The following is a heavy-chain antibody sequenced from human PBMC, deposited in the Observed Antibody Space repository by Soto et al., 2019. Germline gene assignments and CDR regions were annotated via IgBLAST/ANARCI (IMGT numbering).Heavy chain of an antibody. V-gene: IGHV3-21*01. Sequence: GGSLRLSCAASGFTSSSYSMDWVRQAPGKGLEWVSSISSSSTYIHYADSVKGRFTISRDNAKNSLYLQMNSLSAEDTAVYYCASQTSGYYYYGMDVWGQGTTVTVSS. CDR3: ASQTSGYYYYGMDV. CDR1: GFTSSSYS. J-gene: IGHJ6*02. CDR2: ISSSSTYI.